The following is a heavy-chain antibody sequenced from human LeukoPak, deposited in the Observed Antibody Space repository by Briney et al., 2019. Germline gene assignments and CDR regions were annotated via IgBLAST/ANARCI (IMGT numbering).Heavy chain of an antibody. Sequence: GGSLRLSCAASGFTFSSYAMHWVRQAPGKGLEWVAVISYDGSNKYYADSVQGRFTISRDNSKSTLCLQMNSLRAEGTAVYYCAKQLGYCSDGSCYFPYWGQGTLVTVSS. D-gene: IGHD2-15*01. CDR1: GFTFSSYA. J-gene: IGHJ4*02. CDR2: ISYDGSNK. V-gene: IGHV3-30-3*02. CDR3: AKQLGYCSDGSCYFPY.